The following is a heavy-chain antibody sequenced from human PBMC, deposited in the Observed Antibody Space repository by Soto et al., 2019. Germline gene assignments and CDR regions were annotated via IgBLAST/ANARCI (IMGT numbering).Heavy chain of an antibody. CDR3: GSVRPSGYGLS. D-gene: IGHD6-25*01. CDR1: GGSLSSYY. Sequence: QVQLQESGPGLVKPSETLSLTCTVSGGSLSSYYWTWIRQSPGKGLEWIGYVYFSGNTNYNPSLKGRVATSIDTSKNQYALRLASGTAADTALYHCGSVRPSGYGLSGGQGTLVTVSS. CDR2: VYFSGNT. J-gene: IGHJ4*02. V-gene: IGHV4-59*12.